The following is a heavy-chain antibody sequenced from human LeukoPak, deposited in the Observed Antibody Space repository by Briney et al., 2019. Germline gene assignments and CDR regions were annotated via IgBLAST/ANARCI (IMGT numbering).Heavy chain of an antibody. CDR3: ARILGDHNTAIDY. CDR1: GFTFSSYG. J-gene: IGHJ4*02. Sequence: PGGSLRLSCAASGFTFSSYGMSWVRQAPGKGLEWVSAISGSGGSTYYADSVKGRFTISRDNSKNTLYLQMNSLRAEDTAVYYCARILGDHNTAIDYWGQGTLVTVSS. V-gene: IGHV3-23*01. CDR2: ISGSGGST. D-gene: IGHD1-14*01.